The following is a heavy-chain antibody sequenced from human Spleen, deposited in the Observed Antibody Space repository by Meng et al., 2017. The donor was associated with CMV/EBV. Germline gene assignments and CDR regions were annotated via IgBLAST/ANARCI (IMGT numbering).Heavy chain of an antibody. CDR3: AVVGPSDRDGRWRLLYTSMRF. CDR2: NSTMSGTT. Sequence: EISWVGQAPSQGLEWMGGNSTMSGTTNRARRLVERVTITMDESTTTLYLELRSLTSDDTAVYYCAVVGPSDRDGRWRLLYTSMRFWGPGTLVTVSS. V-gene: IGHV1-69*05. J-gene: IGHJ4*02. D-gene: IGHD5-24*01. CDR1: E.